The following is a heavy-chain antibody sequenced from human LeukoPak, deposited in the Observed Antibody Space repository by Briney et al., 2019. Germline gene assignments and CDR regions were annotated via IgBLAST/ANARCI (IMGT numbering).Heavy chain of an antibody. D-gene: IGHD6-19*01. CDR1: GFTVSSNY. CDR2: IYSGGST. CDR3: AGATRWLAFDY. J-gene: IGHJ4*02. V-gene: IGHV3-53*01. Sequence: PGGSLRLSCAVSGFTVSSNYMSWVRQAPGKGLEWVSVIYSGGSTYYADSVKGRFTISRDTSKKTLFLQMNSLRAEDTAVYYCAGATRWLAFDYWGQGTLVTVSS.